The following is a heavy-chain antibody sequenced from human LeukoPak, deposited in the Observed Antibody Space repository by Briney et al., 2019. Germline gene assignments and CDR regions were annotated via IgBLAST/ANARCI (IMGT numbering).Heavy chain of an antibody. CDR1: GFTFSSYS. CDR3: AKDLTDNWSHLHYYYGMDV. Sequence: GRSLRLSCAASGFTFSSYSMNWVRQAPGKGLEWVSYISSSSSTIYYADSVKGRFTISRDNAKNSLYLQMNSLRAEDTAVYYCAKDLTDNWSHLHYYYGMDVWGQGTTVTVSS. D-gene: IGHD1-20*01. V-gene: IGHV3-48*01. CDR2: ISSSSSTI. J-gene: IGHJ6*02.